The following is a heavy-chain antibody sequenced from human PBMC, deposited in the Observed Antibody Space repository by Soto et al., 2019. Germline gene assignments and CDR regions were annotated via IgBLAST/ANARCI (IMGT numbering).Heavy chain of an antibody. V-gene: IGHV3-72*01. D-gene: IGHD3-3*01. CDR2: TRNKANSYTT. CDR3: ARAGRGFWSGYPPHYYYGMDV. Sequence: GGSLRLSCAASGFTFSDHYMDWVRQAPGKGLEWVGRTRNKANSYTTEYAASVKGRFTISRDDSKNSLYLQMNSLKTEDTAVYYCARAGRGFWSGYPPHYYYGMDVWGQGTTVTVSS. CDR1: GFTFSDHY. J-gene: IGHJ6*02.